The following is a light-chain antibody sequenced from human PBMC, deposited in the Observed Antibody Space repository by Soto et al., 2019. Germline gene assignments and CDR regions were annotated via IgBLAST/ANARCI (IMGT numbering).Light chain of an antibody. CDR3: QQYATSPLT. J-gene: IGKJ4*01. V-gene: IGKV3-20*01. CDR2: DAS. Sequence: EIVLTQSPGTVSLSPGERDTLSCRASQSITTSLAWYQRKPGQAPRLLIYDASTRATAIPDRFSGSGSGTEFTLTLSRLEAEDFAVYYCQQYATSPLTFGGGTKVEIK. CDR1: QSITTS.